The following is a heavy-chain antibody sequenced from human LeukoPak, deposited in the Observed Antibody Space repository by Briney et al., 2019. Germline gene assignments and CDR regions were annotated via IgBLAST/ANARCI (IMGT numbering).Heavy chain of an antibody. V-gene: IGHV4-39*07. D-gene: IGHD6-19*01. J-gene: IGHJ4*02. CDR2: IYYSGST. CDR1: GGSISSRSYY. CDR3: ASLRGYSSGLDY. Sequence: SETLSLTCTVSGGSISSRSYYWGWIRQPPGKGLEWIGSIYYSGSTYYNPSLKSRVTISVDTSKNQFSLRVSTVTAADTAVYYCASLRGYSSGLDYWGQGTLATVSS.